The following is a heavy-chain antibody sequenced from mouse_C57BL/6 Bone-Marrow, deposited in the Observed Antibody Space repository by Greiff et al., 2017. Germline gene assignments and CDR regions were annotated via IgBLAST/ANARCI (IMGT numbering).Heavy chain of an antibody. CDR3: AREEDYFDY. J-gene: IGHJ2*01. CDR1: GFTFSSYA. V-gene: IGHV5-4*01. Sequence: EVKLMESGGGLVKPGGSLKLSCAASGFTFSSYAMSWVRQTPEKRLEWVATISDGGSYTYYPDNVKGRFTISRDNAKNNLYLQMSHLKSEDTAMYYCAREEDYFDYWGQGTTLTVSS. CDR2: ISDGGSYT.